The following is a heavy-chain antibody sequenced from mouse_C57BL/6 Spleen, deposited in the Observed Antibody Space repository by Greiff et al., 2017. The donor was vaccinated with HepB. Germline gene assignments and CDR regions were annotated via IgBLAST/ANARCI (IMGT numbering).Heavy chain of an antibody. V-gene: IGHV5-9-1*02. CDR1: GFTFSSYA. CDR3: TRDLVTTVVGGY. J-gene: IGHJ2*01. D-gene: IGHD1-1*01. Sequence: EVMLVESGEGLVKPGGSLKLSCAASGFTFSSYAMSWVRQTPEKRLEWVAYISSGGDYIYYADTVKGRFTISRDNARNTLYLQMSSLKSEDTAMYYCTRDLVTTVVGGYWGQGTTLTVSS. CDR2: ISSGGDYI.